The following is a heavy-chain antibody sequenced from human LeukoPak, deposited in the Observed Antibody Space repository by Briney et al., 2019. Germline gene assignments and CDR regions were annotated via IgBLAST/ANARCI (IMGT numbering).Heavy chain of an antibody. CDR2: MNPNSGNT. V-gene: IGHV1-8*01. CDR1: GYTSTSYD. D-gene: IGHD4-17*01. CDR3: ARGLCDYGDDVGGCEYYYGMDV. Sequence: ASVKVSCKASGYTSTSYDINWVRQATGQGLEWMGWMNPNSGNTGYAQKFQGRVTMTRNTSISTAYMELSSLRSEDTAVYYCARGLCDYGDDVGGCEYYYGMDVWGQGTTVTVSS. J-gene: IGHJ6*02.